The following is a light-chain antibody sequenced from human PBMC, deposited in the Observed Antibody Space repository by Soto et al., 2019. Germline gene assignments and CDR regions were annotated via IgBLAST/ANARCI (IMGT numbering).Light chain of an antibody. CDR2: RNT. CDR1: SSNIGTDYD. J-gene: IGLJ2*01. Sequence: QSVLTQPPSVSGAPGQRVTLSCTGGSSNIGTDYDVHWYQQLPGTAPKLLIYRNTNRPSGVPDRFSGSKSGTSASLAITGLQAEDEADYYCQSYDRSLSGAAVFGGGTKLTVL. V-gene: IGLV1-40*01. CDR3: QSYDRSLSGAAV.